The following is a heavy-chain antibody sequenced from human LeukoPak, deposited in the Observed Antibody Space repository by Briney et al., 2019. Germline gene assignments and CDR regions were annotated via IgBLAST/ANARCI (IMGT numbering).Heavy chain of an antibody. D-gene: IGHD3-16*01. CDR1: GFTSSSYG. Sequence: GGSLRLSCAASGFTSSSYGISWVRQAPGKGLEWVSGISPSGEITYYTDSVKGRFTISRDNSKHTVSLQMNSLRGEDTAVYYCAKDDAWGRYKDWGQGTLVTVSS. CDR3: AKDDAWGRYKD. CDR2: ISPSGEIT. V-gene: IGHV3-23*01. J-gene: IGHJ1*01.